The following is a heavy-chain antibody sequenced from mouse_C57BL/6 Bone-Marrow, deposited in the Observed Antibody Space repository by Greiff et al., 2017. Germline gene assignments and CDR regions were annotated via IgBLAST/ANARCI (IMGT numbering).Heavy chain of an antibody. J-gene: IGHJ3*01. D-gene: IGHD1-1*01. Sequence: EVHLVESGGGLVKPGGSLKLSCAASGFTFSSYAMSWVRQTPEKRLEWVATISDGGSYTYYTDNVKGRFTISRDNAKNNLYLQMSHLKSEDTAMYYCARDPIYYYGSSYGGFAYWGQGTLVTVSA. CDR3: ARDPIYYYGSSYGGFAY. CDR2: ISDGGSYT. V-gene: IGHV5-4*01. CDR1: GFTFSSYA.